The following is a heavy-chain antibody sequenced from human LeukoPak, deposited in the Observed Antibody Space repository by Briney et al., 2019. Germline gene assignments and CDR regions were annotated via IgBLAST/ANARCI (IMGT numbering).Heavy chain of an antibody. Sequence: GGSLRLSCAASGFTFNTYRMHWVRQAPGKGLEWVALIQEDGAKTKYADSVRGRFTISRDNSRSTVYLQMNSLKPDDTAVYYCATQTITLVVVISPFDYWGQGALVTVSS. J-gene: IGHJ4*02. D-gene: IGHD3-22*01. CDR1: GFTFNTYR. CDR3: ATQTITLVVVISPFDY. V-gene: IGHV3-30*02. CDR2: IQEDGAKT.